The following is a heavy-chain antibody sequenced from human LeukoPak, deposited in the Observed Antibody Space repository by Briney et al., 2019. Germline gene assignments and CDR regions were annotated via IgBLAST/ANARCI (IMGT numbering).Heavy chain of an antibody. CDR1: GFAFNKYW. D-gene: IGHD3-10*01. J-gene: IGHJ4*02. V-gene: IGHV3-7*01. CDR3: ASETSGSYYQYLGY. Sequence: PGGSLRLSCAASGFAFNKYWMHWVRQAPGKGLDWVANIKQDGSEKHYVDSVKGRFTISRDNAKNSLYLQMNSLRAEDTAVYYCASETSGSYYQYLGYWGQGTLVTVSS. CDR2: IKQDGSEK.